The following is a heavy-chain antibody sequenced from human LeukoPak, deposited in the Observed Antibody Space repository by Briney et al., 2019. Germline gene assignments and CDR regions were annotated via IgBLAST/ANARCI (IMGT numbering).Heavy chain of an antibody. CDR3: ARATYYGSGRGYYFDY. V-gene: IGHV3-66*01. Sequence: GGSLRLSCAASGFTVSSNYMSWVRQAPGKGLEWVSVIYSGGSTYYADSVKGRFTISRDNSKNTLYLQMNSLRAEDTAVYYCARATYYGSGRGYYFDYWGQGTLVTVSS. CDR1: GFTVSSNY. CDR2: IYSGGST. J-gene: IGHJ4*02. D-gene: IGHD3-10*01.